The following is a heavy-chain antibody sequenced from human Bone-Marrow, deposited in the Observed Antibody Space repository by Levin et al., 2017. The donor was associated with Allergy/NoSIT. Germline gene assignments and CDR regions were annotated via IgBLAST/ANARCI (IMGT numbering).Heavy chain of an antibody. D-gene: IGHD3-3*01. V-gene: IGHV4-34*01. CDR1: GGSFSGYY. J-gene: IGHJ5*02. CDR2: INHNGNA. Sequence: TSETLSLTCAVFGGSFSGYYYAWIRQPPGKGLEWIGEINHNGNANYNPSHKSRLTISVDTSKRQFSLKMSSLTAADSAMYYCTRHTYNLSSGYAPWGQGTLVTVSS. CDR3: TRHTYNLSSGYAP.